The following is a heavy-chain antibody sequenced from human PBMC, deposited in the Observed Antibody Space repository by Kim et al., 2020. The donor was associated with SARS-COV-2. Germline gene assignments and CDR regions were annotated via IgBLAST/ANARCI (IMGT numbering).Heavy chain of an antibody. V-gene: IGHV4-4*08. D-gene: IGHD6-13*01. CDR3: ARRDSSSWYGGALDI. Sequence: PSLKNRVTRSVDTSKNQFARKLSCVNAADTAVYYCARRDSSSWYGGALDIWGQGTMVTVSS. J-gene: IGHJ3*02.